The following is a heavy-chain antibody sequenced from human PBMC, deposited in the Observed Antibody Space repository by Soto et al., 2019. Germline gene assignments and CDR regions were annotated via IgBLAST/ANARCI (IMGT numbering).Heavy chain of an antibody. D-gene: IGHD6-13*01. Sequence: SETLSLTCTVSGGSISSYYWSWIRQPPGKGLEWIGYIYYSGSTNYNPSLKSRVTISVDTSKNQFSLKLSSVTAADTAVYYCARDVGSSWYADYYYYMDVWGKGTTVTVSS. CDR1: GGSISSYY. CDR2: IYYSGST. J-gene: IGHJ6*03. V-gene: IGHV4-59*01. CDR3: ARDVGSSWYADYYYYMDV.